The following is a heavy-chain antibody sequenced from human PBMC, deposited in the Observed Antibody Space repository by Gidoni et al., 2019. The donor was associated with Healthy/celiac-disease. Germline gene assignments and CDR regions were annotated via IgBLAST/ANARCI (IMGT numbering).Heavy chain of an antibody. CDR1: GLSFGDHA. CDR3: TRGGGFVLRFLGFDY. CDR2: IRSKAYGGTT. Sequence: EVQLVESGGGLVKPGRSLRLSGTASGLSFGDHAMSWFRQAPGKGLEWVGFIRSKAYGGTTEYAASVKGRFTISRDDSKSIAYLQMNSLKTEDTAVYYCTRGGGFVLRFLGFDYWGQGTLVTVSS. J-gene: IGHJ4*02. D-gene: IGHD3-3*01. V-gene: IGHV3-49*05.